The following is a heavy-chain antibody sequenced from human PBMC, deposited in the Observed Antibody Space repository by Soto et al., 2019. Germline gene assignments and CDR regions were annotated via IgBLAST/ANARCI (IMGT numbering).Heavy chain of an antibody. Sequence: PGGSLRLSCAASGFTFSDYYMSWIRQAPGKGLEWVSYISSSSSYTNYADSVKGRFTISRDNAKNSLYLQMNSLRAEDTAVYYCAREGPREAANYWGQGTLVTVSS. CDR1: GFTFSDYY. J-gene: IGHJ4*02. CDR2: ISSSSSYT. D-gene: IGHD5-18*01. CDR3: AREGPREAANY. V-gene: IGHV3-11*06.